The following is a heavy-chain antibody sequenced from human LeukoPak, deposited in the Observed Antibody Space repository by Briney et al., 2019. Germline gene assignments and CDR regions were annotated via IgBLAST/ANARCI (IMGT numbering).Heavy chain of an antibody. CDR1: GFTFSSYG. Sequence: GGSLRLSCAASGFTFSSYGVHWVRQAPGKGLEWVAVISYDGSNKYYADSVKGRFTISRDNSKNTLYLRMNSLRAEDTAVYYCAKDNRIAAAGPLDYWGQGTLVTVSS. V-gene: IGHV3-30*18. D-gene: IGHD6-13*01. CDR2: ISYDGSNK. J-gene: IGHJ4*02. CDR3: AKDNRIAAAGPLDY.